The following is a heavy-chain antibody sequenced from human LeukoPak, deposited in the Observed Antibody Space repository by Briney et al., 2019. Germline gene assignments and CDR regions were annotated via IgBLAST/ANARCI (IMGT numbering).Heavy chain of an antibody. CDR1: GGSISSYY. Sequence: SETLSLTCTVSGGSISSYYWSWIRQPPGKGLEWIGYIYYSGSTNYNPSLKSRVTISVDTSKNQFSLKLSSVTAADTAVYYCARHEYYSYYYMDVWGKGTTVTVSS. CDR3: ARHEYYSYYYMDV. CDR2: IYYSGST. J-gene: IGHJ6*03. V-gene: IGHV4-59*08.